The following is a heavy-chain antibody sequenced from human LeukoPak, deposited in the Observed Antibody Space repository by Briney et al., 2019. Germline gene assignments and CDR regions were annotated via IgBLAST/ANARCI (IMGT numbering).Heavy chain of an antibody. J-gene: IGHJ4*02. CDR3: ALGDCSSTSCYVFDY. D-gene: IGHD2-2*01. V-gene: IGHV4-59*01. CDR2: IFNSGST. CDR1: GGYISSYY. Sequence: SETLSLTCTVSGGYISSYYWSWIRQPPGKGLEWIGYIFNSGSTNYNPSLKSRVTISVDTSKNQFSLKLSSVTAADTAVYFCALGDCSSTSCYVFDYWGQGTLVAVSS.